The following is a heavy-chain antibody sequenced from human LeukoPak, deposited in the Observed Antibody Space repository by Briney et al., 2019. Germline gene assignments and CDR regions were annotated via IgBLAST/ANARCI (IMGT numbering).Heavy chain of an antibody. CDR3: ARAYCGGDCYAPFDY. Sequence: GASVKVSCKASGGTFSSYAISWVRQAPGQGLEWMGRTIPIFGIANYAQKFQGRVTITADKSTSTAYMELSSLRSEDTAVYYCARAYCGGDCYAPFDYWGQGTLVTVSS. D-gene: IGHD2-21*02. J-gene: IGHJ4*02. V-gene: IGHV1-69*04. CDR2: TIPIFGIA. CDR1: GGTFSSYA.